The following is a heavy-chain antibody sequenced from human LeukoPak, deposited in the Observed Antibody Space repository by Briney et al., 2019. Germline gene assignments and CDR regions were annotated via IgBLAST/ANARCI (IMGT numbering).Heavy chain of an antibody. CDR2: ISYDGVYI. Sequence: PGGSLRLSCAASGFVFSRYTMHWVRQAPDKGLEWVAVISYDGVYIKYADSLKGRLTISRDNSKNTLYLQMNSLRVEDTAVYYCARHGSGDCSSASCPRWFDPWGQGTVVTVSS. D-gene: IGHD2-2*01. CDR3: ARHGSGDCSSASCPRWFDP. V-gene: IGHV3-30*04. J-gene: IGHJ5*02. CDR1: GFVFSRYT.